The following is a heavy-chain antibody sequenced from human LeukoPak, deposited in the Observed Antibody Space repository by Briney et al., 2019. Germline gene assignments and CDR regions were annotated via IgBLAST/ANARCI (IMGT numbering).Heavy chain of an antibody. CDR3: ARDRTSSSHFDY. V-gene: IGHV1-8*03. D-gene: IGHD6-6*01. Sequence: GASVKVSCKASGYTFTSYDINWVRQATGQGLEWMGWMNPNSGNTGYAQKFQVRVTITRNTSTSTAYMELSSLRSEDTAVYYCARDRTSSSHFDYWGQGTLVTVSS. CDR2: MNPNSGNT. CDR1: GYTFTSYD. J-gene: IGHJ4*02.